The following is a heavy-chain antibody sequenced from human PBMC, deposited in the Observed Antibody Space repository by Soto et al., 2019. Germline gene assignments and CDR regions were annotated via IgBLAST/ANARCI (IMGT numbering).Heavy chain of an antibody. V-gene: IGHV3-30-3*01. CDR2: ISYDGSNK. CDR3: ARDSGYYDILTGYYSGPLDHPTIQYYYGMDV. D-gene: IGHD3-9*01. Sequence: GSLRLSCAASGFTFSSYAMHWVRQAPGKGLEWVAVISYDGSNKYYADSVKGRFTISRDNSKNTLYLQMNSLRAEDTAVYYCARDSGYYDILTGYYSGPLDHPTIQYYYGMDVWGQGTTVTVSS. J-gene: IGHJ6*02. CDR1: GFTFSSYA.